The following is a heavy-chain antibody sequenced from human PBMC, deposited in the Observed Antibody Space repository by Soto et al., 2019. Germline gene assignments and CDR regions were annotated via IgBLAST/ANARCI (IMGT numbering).Heavy chain of an antibody. V-gene: IGHV4-59*01. CDR3: AREYRSGYYSPWFDP. CDR2: IYYSGST. Sequence: SETLFLTCTVSGGSISSYYWSWIRQPPGKGLEWIGYIYYSGSTNYNPSLKSRVTISVDTSKNQFSLKLSSVTAADTAVYYCAREYRSGYYSPWFDPWGQGTLVTVSS. D-gene: IGHD3-3*01. J-gene: IGHJ5*02. CDR1: GGSISSYY.